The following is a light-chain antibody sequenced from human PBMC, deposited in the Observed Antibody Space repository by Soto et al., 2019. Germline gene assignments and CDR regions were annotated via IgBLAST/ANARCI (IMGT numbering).Light chain of an antibody. CDR3: QPYGRSPHP. CDR1: QSGSSSY. J-gene: IGKJ2*01. CDR2: GAS. Sequence: EIVLTQSPGTLSLYPGERATLSCRASQSGSSSYLAWYKQKPGPAPRLLIYGASSRATGIPDRFSGSGSVTDFTLTISRLEPEYFEVDYCQPYGRSPHPFGQGTTLEIK. V-gene: IGKV3-20*01.